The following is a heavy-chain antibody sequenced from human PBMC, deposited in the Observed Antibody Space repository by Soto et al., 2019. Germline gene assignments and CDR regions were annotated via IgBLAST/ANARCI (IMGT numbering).Heavy chain of an antibody. V-gene: IGHV3-48*02. Sequence: ESGGGLVQPGGSLRLSCAASGFTFSSYNMNWVRQAPGKGLEWVSYISSSSSTIYYADSVKGRFTISRDNAKNSLYLQMNSLGDEDTAVYYCARASSGYDYWGQGTLVTVSS. CDR2: ISSSSSTI. J-gene: IGHJ4*02. CDR1: GFTFSSYN. D-gene: IGHD5-12*01. CDR3: ARASSGYDY.